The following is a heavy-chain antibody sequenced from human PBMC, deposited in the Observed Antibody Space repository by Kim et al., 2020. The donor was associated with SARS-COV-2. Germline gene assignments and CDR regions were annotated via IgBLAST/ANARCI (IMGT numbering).Heavy chain of an antibody. D-gene: IGHD1-26*01. J-gene: IGHJ4*02. CDR3: ARSVGATITFDY. Sequence: YYNPSRKSRVTISVDTSKNQFSLKLSSVTAADTAVYYCARSVGATITFDYWGQGTLVTVSS. V-gene: IGHV4-30-2*04.